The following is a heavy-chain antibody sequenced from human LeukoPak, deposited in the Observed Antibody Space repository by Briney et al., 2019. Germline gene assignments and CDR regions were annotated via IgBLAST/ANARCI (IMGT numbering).Heavy chain of an antibody. D-gene: IGHD5-24*01. CDR1: GGSISSYY. CDR3: ARVRSGWPYYYYGMDV. CDR2: IYYSGST. V-gene: IGHV4-59*08. Sequence: PSETLSLTCTVSGGSISSYYWSWIRQPPGKGLEWIGYIYYSGSTNYNPSLKSRVTISVDTSKNQFSLKLSSVTAADTAVYYCARVRSGWPYYYYGMDVWGQGTTVTVSS. J-gene: IGHJ6*02.